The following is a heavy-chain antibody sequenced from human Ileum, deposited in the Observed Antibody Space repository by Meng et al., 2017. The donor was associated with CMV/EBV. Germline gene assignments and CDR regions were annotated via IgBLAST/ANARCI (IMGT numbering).Heavy chain of an antibody. V-gene: IGHV1-18*01. CDR1: GYTFTSYG. CDR3: ARDYDILTVYAYGMDF. J-gene: IGHJ6*02. Sequence: ASVKVSCKASGYTFTSYGISWVRQAPGQGLEWMGWISAYNGNTNYAQKLQGRVTMTTDTSTSTAYMELRSLRSDDTAVYYCARDYDILTVYAYGMDFWGQGTTVTVSS. CDR2: ISAYNGNT. D-gene: IGHD3-9*01.